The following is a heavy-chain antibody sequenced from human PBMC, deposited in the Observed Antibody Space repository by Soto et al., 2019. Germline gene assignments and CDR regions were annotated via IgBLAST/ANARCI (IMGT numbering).Heavy chain of an antibody. Sequence: GGSLRLSCAASVFTVSSNYMNWVRQAPGKGLEWVSVIYSGGNTYYADSVKGRFTISRDNSKNTLYLQMNSLRAEDTAVYYCASLGYSGHDLAFDIWGQGAMVTVSS. CDR1: VFTVSSNY. V-gene: IGHV3-53*01. CDR3: ASLGYSGHDLAFDI. D-gene: IGHD5-12*01. J-gene: IGHJ3*02. CDR2: IYSGGNT.